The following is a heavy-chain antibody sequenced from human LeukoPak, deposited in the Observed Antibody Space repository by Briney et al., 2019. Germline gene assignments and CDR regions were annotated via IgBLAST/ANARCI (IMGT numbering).Heavy chain of an antibody. J-gene: IGHJ4*02. CDR2: ISGSGGST. CDR1: GFTFSSYG. CDR3: AKDKEAIVAN. V-gene: IGHV3-23*01. Sequence: GGTLRLSCAASGFTFSSYGMSWVRQAPGKGLEWVSAISGSGGSTYYADSVKGRFTISRDNSKNTLYLQMNSLRAEDTAVYYCAKDKEAIVANWGQGTLVTVSS. D-gene: IGHD5-12*01.